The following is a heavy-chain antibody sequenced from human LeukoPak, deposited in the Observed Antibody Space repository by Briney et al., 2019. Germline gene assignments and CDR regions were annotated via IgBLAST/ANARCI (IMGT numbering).Heavy chain of an antibody. CDR1: GFNFSSYW. J-gene: IGHJ4*02. D-gene: IGHD2-2*01. CDR2: IKQDGSEK. Sequence: PGGSLRLSCAASGFNFSSYWMSWVRQAPGKGLEWVANIKQDGSEKYYVDSVKGRFTISRDNAKNSLYLQMNSLRAEDTAVYYCARWVGDIVVVPADYFDYWGQGTLVTVSS. V-gene: IGHV3-7*01. CDR3: ARWVGDIVVVPADYFDY.